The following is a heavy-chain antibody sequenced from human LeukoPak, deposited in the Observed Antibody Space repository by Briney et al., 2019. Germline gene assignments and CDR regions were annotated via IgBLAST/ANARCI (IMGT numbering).Heavy chain of an antibody. Sequence: SETLSLTCAVYGGSFSGYYWSWIRQPPGKGLEWMGEINHSGSTNYNPSLKSRVTISVDTSKNQFSLKLSSVTAADTAVYYCAIPATAKHPNDYWGQGTLVTVSS. V-gene: IGHV4-34*01. CDR1: GGSFSGYY. J-gene: IGHJ4*02. CDR2: INHSGST. CDR3: AIPATAKHPNDY.